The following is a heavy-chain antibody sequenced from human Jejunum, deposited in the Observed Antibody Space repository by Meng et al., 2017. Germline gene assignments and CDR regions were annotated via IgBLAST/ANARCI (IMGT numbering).Heavy chain of an antibody. CDR2: IRKKVNSYTT. V-gene: IGHV3-72*01. CDR3: ARGNPYYFDN. J-gene: IGHJ4*02. Sequence: EVRLVESGGNLVQPGVSLRLSCAASGFTFSDHYMDWVRQAPGKGLEWVGRIRKKVNSYTTEYAASVKGRFTISRDDSENSLYLQMSSLKTEDTAVYYCARGNPYYFDNWGQGTLVTVSS. D-gene: IGHD1-14*01. CDR1: GFTFSDHY.